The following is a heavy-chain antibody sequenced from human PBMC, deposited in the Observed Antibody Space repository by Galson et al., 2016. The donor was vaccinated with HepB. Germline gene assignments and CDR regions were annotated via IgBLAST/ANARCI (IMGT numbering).Heavy chain of an antibody. CDR1: GFTFDDHA. D-gene: IGHD1-26*01. J-gene: IGHJ4*02. V-gene: IGHV3-23*01. CDR3: AKDVGSYPGSFDY. CDR2: ISASGGST. Sequence: SLRLSCAASGFTFDDHAMNWVRQAPGKGLEWVSGISASGGSTYYADSLKGRFTVSRDNSKNTVFLQMNSLRVDDTAIYYCAKDVGSYPGSFDYWGQGALVLVSS.